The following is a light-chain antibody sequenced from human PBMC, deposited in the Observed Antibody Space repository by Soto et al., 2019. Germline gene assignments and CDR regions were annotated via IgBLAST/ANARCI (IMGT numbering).Light chain of an antibody. Sequence: DIQMTQSPSSVSASVGDRFTITCRASQGISRWLAWSQQKPRKAPKLLISAESSLQSGVPSRFSGSGSGTDFTLTICRLLPEDFAIYYCQQAKSFPLTFGGGTKGEIK. CDR1: QGISRW. V-gene: IGKV1-12*01. CDR3: QQAKSFPLT. J-gene: IGKJ4*01. CDR2: AES.